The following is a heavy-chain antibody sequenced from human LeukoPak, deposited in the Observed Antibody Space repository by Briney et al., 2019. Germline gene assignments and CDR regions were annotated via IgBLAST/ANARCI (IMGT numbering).Heavy chain of an antibody. CDR3: ARSPRRYYMDV. V-gene: IGHV1-8*01. Sequence: ASVKVSCKASGYTCTSYDINWVRQAPGQGLEWMGWMNPNSGNTGYAQKFQGRVTMTRNTSISTAYMELSSLRSEDTAVYYCARSPRRYYMDVWGKGTTVTVSS. CDR2: MNPNSGNT. J-gene: IGHJ6*03. CDR1: GYTCTSYD.